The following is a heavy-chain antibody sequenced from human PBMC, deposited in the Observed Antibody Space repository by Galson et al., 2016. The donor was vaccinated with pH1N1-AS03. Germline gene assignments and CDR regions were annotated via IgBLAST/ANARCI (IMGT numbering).Heavy chain of an antibody. CDR2: INPNNGVT. J-gene: IGHJ6*02. CDR1: GYIFTAFH. CDR3: ARDPRGPCSSATCPTTYYFGMDV. V-gene: IGHV1-2*04. Sequence: SVKVSCKASGYIFTAFHVHWVRQAPGQGLEWMGWINPNNGVTNYAQKFQAWVTMTGDTSISTAYMELYGLKSDETAVYYCARDPRGPCSSATCPTTYYFGMDVWGQGTTVIVSS. D-gene: IGHD1-26*01.